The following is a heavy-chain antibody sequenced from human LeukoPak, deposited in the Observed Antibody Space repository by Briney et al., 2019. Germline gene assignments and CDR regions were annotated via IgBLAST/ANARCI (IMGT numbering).Heavy chain of an antibody. CDR1: GFTFDDYA. CDR2: ISWSSGSI. J-gene: IGHJ4*02. Sequence: PGGSLRLSCAASGFTFDDYAMHWVRQAPGKGLEWVSGISWSSGSIGYADSVKGRFTISRDNAKNSLYLQMNSLRAEDTALYYCAESQVAVATEGSFDYWGQGTLVTVSS. CDR3: AESQVAVATEGSFDY. V-gene: IGHV3-9*01. D-gene: IGHD6-19*01.